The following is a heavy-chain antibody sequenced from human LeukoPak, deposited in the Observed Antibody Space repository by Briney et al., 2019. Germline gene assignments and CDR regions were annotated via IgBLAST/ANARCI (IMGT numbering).Heavy chain of an antibody. CDR1: GYSFTSYW. D-gene: IGHD5/OR15-5a*01. Sequence: GESLKISCKGSGYSFTSYWIGWVRQMPGKGLEWMGNIYPGDSDTRYSPSFQGQVTISADKSISTAYLQWSSLKASDTAMYYCARQLVVSRGAFDIWGQGTMVTVSS. V-gene: IGHV5-51*01. CDR3: ARQLVVSRGAFDI. CDR2: IYPGDSDT. J-gene: IGHJ3*02.